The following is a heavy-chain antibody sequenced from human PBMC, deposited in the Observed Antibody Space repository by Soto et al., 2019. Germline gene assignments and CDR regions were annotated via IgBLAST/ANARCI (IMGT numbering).Heavy chain of an antibody. Sequence: PSETLSLTCTVSGGSISSYYWSWIRQPPGKGLEWIGYIYYSGSTNYNPSLKSRVTISVDTSKNQFSLKLSSVTAADTAVYYCSSMGSSWLKDYYYGMDVWGQGTTVTVSS. V-gene: IGHV4-59*01. CDR1: GGSISSYY. CDR2: IYYSGST. D-gene: IGHD6-13*01. J-gene: IGHJ6*02. CDR3: SSMGSSWLKDYYYGMDV.